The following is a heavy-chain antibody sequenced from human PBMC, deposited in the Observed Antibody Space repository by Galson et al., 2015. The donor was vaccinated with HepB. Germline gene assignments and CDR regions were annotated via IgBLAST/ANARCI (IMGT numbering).Heavy chain of an antibody. D-gene: IGHD3-10*01. CDR2: ISSSSSYI. CDR1: GFTFSSYS. V-gene: IGHV3-21*01. CDR3: ARARGSGSYWGAY. Sequence: SLRLSCAASGFTFSSYSMNWVRQAPGKGLEWVSSISSSSSYIYYADSVKGRSTISRDNAKNSLYLQMNSLRAEDTAVYYCARARGSGSYWGAYWGQGTLVTVSS. J-gene: IGHJ4*02.